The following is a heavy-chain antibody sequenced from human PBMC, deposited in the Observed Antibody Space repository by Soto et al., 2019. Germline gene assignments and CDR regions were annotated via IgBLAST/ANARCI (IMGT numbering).Heavy chain of an antibody. V-gene: IGHV3-23*01. Sequence: LRLSCAASGFPFSGYAMSWVRQAPGKGLEWVSSITASGDSTYYADFVKGRFTISRDNSKNTLFLQMNILGLDDTAVYFCVEPGAYWTRWGQGTLVTVSS. D-gene: IGHD2-21*01. CDR2: ITASGDST. CDR1: GFPFSGYA. CDR3: VEPGAYWTR. J-gene: IGHJ4*02.